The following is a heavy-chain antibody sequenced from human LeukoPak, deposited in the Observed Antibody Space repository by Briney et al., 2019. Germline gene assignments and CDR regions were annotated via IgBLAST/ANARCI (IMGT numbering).Heavy chain of an antibody. D-gene: IGHD3-22*01. Sequence: PSETLSLTCTVSGGSISSSSYYWGWIRQPPGKGLEWIGSIYYSGSTYYNPSLKSRVTISVDTSKNQFSLKLSSVTAADTAVYYCARPRDSSGYYSSWGQGTLVTVSS. J-gene: IGHJ5*02. CDR3: ARPRDSSGYYSS. CDR1: GGSISSSSYY. CDR2: IYYSGST. V-gene: IGHV4-39*01.